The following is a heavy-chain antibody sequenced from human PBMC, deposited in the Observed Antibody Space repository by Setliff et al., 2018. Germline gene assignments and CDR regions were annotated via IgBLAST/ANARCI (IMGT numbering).Heavy chain of an antibody. D-gene: IGHD7-27*01. CDR3: ARVTNWGLDLRFDP. V-gene: IGHV4-34*01. Sequence: SETLSLTCAVYGASFSGTYCSWIRQSPGKGLEWIGEINHTGSPNWIGEINHSGSPNYNPSLKSRVTMSVDTSKNQFSLKLTSVTAADTAVYYCARVTNWGLDLRFDPWGQGILVTVSS. CDR2: INHSGSP. J-gene: IGHJ5*02. CDR1: GASFSGTY.